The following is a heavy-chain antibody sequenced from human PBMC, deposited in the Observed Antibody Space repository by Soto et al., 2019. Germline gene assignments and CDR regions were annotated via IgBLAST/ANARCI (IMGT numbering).Heavy chain of an antibody. CDR2: IYYSGST. Sequence: PSETLSLTCTVSGGSISSSSYYWGWIRQPPGKGLEWIGSIYYSGSTYYNPSLKSRVTISVDTSKNQFSLKLSSVTAADTAVYYCARLSITMIVVAKEAFDIWGQGTMVTVS. V-gene: IGHV4-39*01. CDR1: GGSISSSSYY. CDR3: ARLSITMIVVAKEAFDI. D-gene: IGHD3-22*01. J-gene: IGHJ3*02.